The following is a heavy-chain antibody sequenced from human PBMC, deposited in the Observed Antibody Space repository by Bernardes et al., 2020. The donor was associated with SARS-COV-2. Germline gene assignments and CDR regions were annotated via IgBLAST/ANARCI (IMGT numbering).Heavy chain of an antibody. Sequence: ASVKVSCKASGYTITESSMHWVRQAPGKGLEWMGGFDPEDGETNYALKFQGRVTMTADTSTDTAYMELSSLSSDESAVYYCATGPGLGPAAREAWFDLWGQGTMVTVSS. CDR1: GYTITESS. J-gene: IGHJ5*02. CDR2: FDPEDGET. V-gene: IGHV1-24*01. CDR3: ATGPGLGPAAREAWFDL. D-gene: IGHD2-2*01.